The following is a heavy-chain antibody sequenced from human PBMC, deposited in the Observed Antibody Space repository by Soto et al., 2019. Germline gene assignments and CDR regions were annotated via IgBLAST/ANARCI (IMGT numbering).Heavy chain of an antibody. D-gene: IGHD2-21*02. CDR1: GGTFSSYA. Sequence: VASVKVSCKASGGTFSSYAISWVRQAPGQGLEWMGGIIPIFGTANYAQKFQGRVTITADESTSTAYMELSSLRSEDTAVYYCARAPNRGVVTPGGMDVWGQGTTVTVSS. J-gene: IGHJ6*02. CDR3: ARAPNRGVVTPGGMDV. V-gene: IGHV1-69*13. CDR2: IIPIFGTA.